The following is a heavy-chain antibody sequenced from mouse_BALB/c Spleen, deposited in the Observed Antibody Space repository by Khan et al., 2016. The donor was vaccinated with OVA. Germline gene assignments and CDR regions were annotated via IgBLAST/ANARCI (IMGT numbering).Heavy chain of an antibody. CDR1: GYSITSDYA. Sequence: EVQLQESGPGLVKPSQSLSLTCTVTGYSITSDYAWNWIRQFPGNKLEWMGYIRYSGSANYNPSLKSRISITRDTSENQFFLQLNSVTTEDSATXYCARRYYYGHWYFDVWGAGTTVTVSS. D-gene: IGHD1-1*01. CDR3: ARRYYYGHWYFDV. CDR2: IRYSGSA. J-gene: IGHJ1*01. V-gene: IGHV3-2*02.